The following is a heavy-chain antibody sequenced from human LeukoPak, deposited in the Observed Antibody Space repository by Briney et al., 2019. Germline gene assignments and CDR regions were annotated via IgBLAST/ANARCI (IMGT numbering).Heavy chain of an antibody. CDR1: GFTVSSNY. J-gene: IGHJ4*02. Sequence: GGSLRLSCAASGFTVSSNYMSWVRQAPGKGLEWVSVIYSGGSTYYADSVKGRFTISRDNSKNTLYLQMKSLRAEDTAVYYCEGHYYDSSGYYYWGQGTLVTVSS. CDR3: EGHYYDSSGYYY. D-gene: IGHD3-22*01. V-gene: IGHV3-53*01. CDR2: IYSGGST.